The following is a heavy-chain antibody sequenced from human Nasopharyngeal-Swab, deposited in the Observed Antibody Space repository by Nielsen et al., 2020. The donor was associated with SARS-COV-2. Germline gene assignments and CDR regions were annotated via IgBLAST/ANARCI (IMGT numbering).Heavy chain of an antibody. CDR2: INHIGGT. V-gene: IGHV4-34*01. J-gene: IGHJ4*02. CDR3: ARATGMIDY. Sequence: SETLSLTCAVYGGSFSGYYWSWLRQPPGKGLEWIGQINHIGGTSYNPSLKSRVTISVDTSKNQFSLKLTSVTAADTAVYYCARATGMIDYWGQGTLVTVSS. CDR1: GGSFSGYY. D-gene: IGHD1-1*01.